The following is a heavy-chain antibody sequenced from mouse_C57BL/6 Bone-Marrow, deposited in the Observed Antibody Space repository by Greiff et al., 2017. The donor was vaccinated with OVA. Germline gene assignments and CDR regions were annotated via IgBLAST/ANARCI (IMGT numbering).Heavy chain of an antibody. CDR2: ISSGGSYT. CDR1: GFTFSSYG. Sequence: EVMLVESGGDLVKPGGSLKLSCAASGFTFSSYGMSWVRQTPDKRLEWVATISSGGSYTYYPDSVKGRFTISRDNAKNTLYLQMSSLKSEDTAMYYCARRGTTVVAGFDYWGQGTTLTVSS. CDR3: ARRGTTVVAGFDY. D-gene: IGHD1-1*01. V-gene: IGHV5-6*02. J-gene: IGHJ2*01.